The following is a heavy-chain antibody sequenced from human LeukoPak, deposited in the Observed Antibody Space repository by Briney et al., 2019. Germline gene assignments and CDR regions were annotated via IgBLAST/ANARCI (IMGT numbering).Heavy chain of an antibody. V-gene: IGHV5-51*01. CDR1: GYSFTSYW. Sequence: GESLKISCKGSGYSFTSYWIGWVRQMPGKGLEWMGIIYPGDSDTRYSPSFQGQVTISADKSISTAYLQWSSLKASDTAMYYCARPLDYYDNSGYSLAFDYWGQGTLVTVSS. CDR2: IYPGDSDT. J-gene: IGHJ4*02. D-gene: IGHD3-22*01. CDR3: ARPLDYYDNSGYSLAFDY.